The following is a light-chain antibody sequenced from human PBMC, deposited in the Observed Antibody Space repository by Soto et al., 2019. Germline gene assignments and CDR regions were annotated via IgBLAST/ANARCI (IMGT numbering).Light chain of an antibody. CDR1: QNINNW. CDR3: QQYHTFPLT. Sequence: DIQMTQSPSTLSASVGDRVTITCRASQNINNWMAWYHQKPGEAPKLLIYDAFSLQTGVPFTFSGSGSGTVFSLTISSLQPDDFGTYYCQQYHTFPLTFGGGTKVEIK. CDR2: DAF. J-gene: IGKJ4*01. V-gene: IGKV1-5*01.